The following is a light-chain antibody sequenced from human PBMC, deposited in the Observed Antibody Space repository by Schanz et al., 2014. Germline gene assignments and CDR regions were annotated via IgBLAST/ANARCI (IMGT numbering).Light chain of an antibody. V-gene: IGLV2-11*01. CDR3: ASYAPGDTVV. CDR1: SSDVGGYNY. CDR2: DVS. Sequence: QSALTQPRSVSGSPGQSVTISCTGTSSDVGGYNYVSWYQQHPGKAPKLMIYDVSKRPSGVPDRFSGSKSGNTASLTISGLQAEDEADYYCASYAPGDTVVFGEGTKLTVL. J-gene: IGLJ2*01.